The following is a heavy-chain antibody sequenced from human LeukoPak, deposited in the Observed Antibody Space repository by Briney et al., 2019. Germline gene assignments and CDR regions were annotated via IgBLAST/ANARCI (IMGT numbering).Heavy chain of an antibody. D-gene: IGHD3-3*01. V-gene: IGHV4-61*02. CDR2: INTSGST. CDR1: GGSISSGSYY. CDR3: AGTYYDFWSGYQQGYYYMDV. J-gene: IGHJ6*03. Sequence: SETLSLTCTVSGGSISSGSYYWSWIRQPAGKGLEWIGRINTSGSTNYNPSLKSRVTISVDTSKNQFSLKLSSVTAADTAVYYCAGTYYDFWSGYQQGYYYMDVWGKGTTVTVSS.